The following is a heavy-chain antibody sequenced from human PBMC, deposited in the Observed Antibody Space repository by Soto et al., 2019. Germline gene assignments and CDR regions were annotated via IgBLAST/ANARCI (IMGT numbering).Heavy chain of an antibody. D-gene: IGHD4-4*01. Sequence: SETLSLTCTVSGGSISSSSYYWGWIRQPPGKGLEWIGSIYYSGSTYYNPSLKSRVTISVDTSKNQFSLKLSSVTAADTAVYYCARHDYSNYRYYYGMDVWGQGTTVTVSS. J-gene: IGHJ6*02. V-gene: IGHV4-39*01. CDR3: ARHDYSNYRYYYGMDV. CDR2: IYYSGST. CDR1: GGSISSSSYY.